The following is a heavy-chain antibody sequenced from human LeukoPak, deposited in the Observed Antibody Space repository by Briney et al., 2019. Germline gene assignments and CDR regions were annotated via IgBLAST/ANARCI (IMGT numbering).Heavy chain of an antibody. D-gene: IGHD3-22*01. V-gene: IGHV1-18*01. CDR2: VSGYNGNK. CDR1: GYTFTSYG. Sequence: ASVKVSYKPSGYTFTSYGISWVRQAPGKGREWMGWVSGYNGNKKYAQKLQGRVTMTTDTSTSTAYMELRSLRSDDTAVYYCPRGSLQIYYDSSGYHLDAFDNWGQATMVTVSS. CDR3: PRGSLQIYYDSSGYHLDAFDN. J-gene: IGHJ3*02.